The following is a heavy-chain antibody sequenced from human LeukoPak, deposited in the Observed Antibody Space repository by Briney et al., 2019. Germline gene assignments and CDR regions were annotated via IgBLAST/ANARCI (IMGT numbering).Heavy chain of an antibody. V-gene: IGHV1-69*13. CDR2: IIPIFGTA. Sequence: SVKVSCKASGGTFSSYAISWVRQAPGQGLEWMGGIIPIFGTANYAQKFQGRVTITADESTSSAYMELSSLRSEDTAVYYCARARDIVVVPAAKVYNWFDPWGQGTLVTVSS. D-gene: IGHD2-2*01. CDR1: GGTFSSYA. J-gene: IGHJ5*02. CDR3: ARARDIVVVPAAKVYNWFDP.